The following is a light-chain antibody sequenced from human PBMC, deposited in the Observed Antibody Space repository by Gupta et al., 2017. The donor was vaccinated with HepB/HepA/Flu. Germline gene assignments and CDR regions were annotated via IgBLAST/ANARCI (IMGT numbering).Light chain of an antibody. CDR3: QQYYHWPCS. V-gene: IGKV3-15*01. CDR2: GSS. J-gene: IGKJ2*04. Sequence: EIVMTQSPATLSVSPGDRATLSCRASQNINDYLAWYQQKPGQAPRLLIYGSSTRATGIPARFSGSGSGTDFTLAISSLQSEDFAVYYCQQYYHWPCSFGQGTKLEI. CDR1: QNINDY.